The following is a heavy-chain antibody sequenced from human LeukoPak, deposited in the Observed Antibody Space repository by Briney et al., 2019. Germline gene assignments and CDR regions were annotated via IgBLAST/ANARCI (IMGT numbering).Heavy chain of an antibody. Sequence: SETLSLTCTVSGGSINSGGYYWSWIRQHPGKGLEWIGYIYYSGTTHYNPSLKSRVTISVDTSKNQFSPKLSSVTAADTAVYYCARDYDSSVGNWFDPWGQGTLVTVSS. CDR3: ARDYDSSVGNWFDP. J-gene: IGHJ5*02. CDR2: IYYSGTT. V-gene: IGHV4-31*03. D-gene: IGHD3-22*01. CDR1: GGSINSGGYY.